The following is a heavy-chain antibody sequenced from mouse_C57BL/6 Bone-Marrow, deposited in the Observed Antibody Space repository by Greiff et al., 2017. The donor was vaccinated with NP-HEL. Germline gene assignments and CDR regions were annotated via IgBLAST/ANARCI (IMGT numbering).Heavy chain of an antibody. CDR1: GFPITSGYY. V-gene: IGHV12-3*01. Sequence: QVQLKESGPGLVKPSQSLFLTCSITGFPITSGYYWIWIRQSPGKPLEWMGYITHSGETFYNPSLQSPISITRETSKNQFFLQLNSVTTEDTAMYYCAGDPYYGIAYWGQGTLVTVSA. CDR2: ITHSGET. CDR3: AGDPYYGIAY. J-gene: IGHJ3*01. D-gene: IGHD1-1*01.